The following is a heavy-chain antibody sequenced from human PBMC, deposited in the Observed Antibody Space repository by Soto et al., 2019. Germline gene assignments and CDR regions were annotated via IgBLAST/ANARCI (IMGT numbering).Heavy chain of an antibody. V-gene: IGHV1-24*01. CDR2: FDPEDGET. CDR1: GYTLTELS. Sequence: ASVKVSCKVSGYTLTELSMHWVRQAPGKGLEWMGGFDPEDGETIYAQKFQGRVTMTEDTSTDTAYMELSSLRSEDTAVYYCATVKGSEVWECYRLNYYFDYCGQVTLVTVSS. J-gene: IGHJ4*02. D-gene: IGHD3-16*02. CDR3: ATVKGSEVWECYRLNYYFDY.